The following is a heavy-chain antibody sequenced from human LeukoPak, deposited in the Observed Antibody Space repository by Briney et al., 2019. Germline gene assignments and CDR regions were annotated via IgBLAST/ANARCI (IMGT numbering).Heavy chain of an antibody. CDR1: GGSISSGGYY. CDR3: AREGCSSTSCWFDP. J-gene: IGHJ5*02. Sequence: SQTLSLTCTVSGGSISSGGYYWSWIRQHPGKGLEWIGYIYYSGSTYYNPSLKSRVTISVDTSKNQFSQKLSSVTAADTAVYYCAREGCSSTSCWFDPWGQGTLVTVSS. D-gene: IGHD2-2*01. CDR2: IYYSGST. V-gene: IGHV4-31*03.